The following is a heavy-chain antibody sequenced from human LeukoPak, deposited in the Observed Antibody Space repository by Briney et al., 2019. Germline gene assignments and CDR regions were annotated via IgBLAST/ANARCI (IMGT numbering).Heavy chain of an antibody. Sequence: SETLSLTCAVYDGSFSGYYWSWIRQPPGKGLEWIGEINHSGSTNYNPSLKSRVTMTTDTSTSTAYMELRSLRSDDTAVYYCARAGYTEYYDILTGYYRYWGQGTLVTVSS. CDR1: DGSFSGYY. CDR2: INHSGST. J-gene: IGHJ4*02. CDR3: ARAGYTEYYDILTGYYRY. V-gene: IGHV4-34*10. D-gene: IGHD3-9*01.